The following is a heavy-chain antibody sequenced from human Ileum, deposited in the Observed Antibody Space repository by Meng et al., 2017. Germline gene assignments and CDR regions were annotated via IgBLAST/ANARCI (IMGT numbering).Heavy chain of an antibody. D-gene: IGHD2-15*01. J-gene: IGHJ4*02. CDR1: GGSIRRSFY. V-gene: IGHV4-4*02. Sequence: QGQLQDSGPGLVEPSWILSLTCSVSGGSIRRSFYWSWVRQSPGKGLEWIGQIYLAGSPNYNPSLESRVTISVDKSKNQFSLRLTSVTAADTAIFYCVRHGGKYFDSWGQGTLVTVSS. CDR2: IYLAGSP. CDR3: VRHGGKYFDS.